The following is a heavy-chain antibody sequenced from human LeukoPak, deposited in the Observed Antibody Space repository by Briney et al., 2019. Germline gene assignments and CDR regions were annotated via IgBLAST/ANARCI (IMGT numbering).Heavy chain of an antibody. J-gene: IGHJ1*01. D-gene: IGHD6-13*01. V-gene: IGHV4-34*01. CDR1: GGSFSGYY. Sequence: SETLSLTCAVYGGSFSGYYWSWIRQPPGKGLEWIGEINHSGSTNYNPSLKSRVTISVDTSKNQFSLKLSSVTAADTAVYYCARPLGSSSSFGYFQHWGQGTLVTVSS. CDR2: INHSGST. CDR3: ARPLGSSSSFGYFQH.